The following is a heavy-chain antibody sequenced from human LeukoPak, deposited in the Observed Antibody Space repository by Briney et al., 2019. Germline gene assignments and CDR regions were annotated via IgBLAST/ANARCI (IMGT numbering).Heavy chain of an antibody. V-gene: IGHV1-18*01. Sequence: GASVKVSSKASGYTFTSYGLNWVRQAPGQGLEWMGWISAYNGNTNYAQKLQGRVTMTTDTSTSTAYMELRSLRSDDTAVYYCARDAYDILTGSARNFDYWGQGTLVTVSS. J-gene: IGHJ4*02. CDR1: GYTFTSYG. D-gene: IGHD3-9*01. CDR2: ISAYNGNT. CDR3: ARDAYDILTGSARNFDY.